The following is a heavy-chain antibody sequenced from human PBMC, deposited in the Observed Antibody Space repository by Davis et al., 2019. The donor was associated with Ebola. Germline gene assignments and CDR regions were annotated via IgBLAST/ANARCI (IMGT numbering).Heavy chain of an antibody. CDR2: ISGSGGST. CDR3: AKDREGSGSYYWYYFDY. Sequence: GESLKISCTASGFTFGDYAMSWVRQAPGKGLEWVSAISGSGGSTYYADSVKGRFTISRDNSKNTRYLQMNSLRAEDTAVYYCAKDREGSGSYYWYYFDYWGQGTLVTVSS. CDR1: GFTFGDYA. J-gene: IGHJ4*02. D-gene: IGHD3-10*01. V-gene: IGHV3-23*01.